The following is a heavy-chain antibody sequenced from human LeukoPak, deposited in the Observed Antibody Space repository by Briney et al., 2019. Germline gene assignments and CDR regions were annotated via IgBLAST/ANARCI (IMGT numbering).Heavy chain of an antibody. Sequence: ASVKVSCKASGYTFTGYYMHWVRQAPGQGLEWMGRVNPNSGGTNYAQKFQGRVTMTRDTSISTAYMELSRLRSDDTAVYYCATQYYYDSRGAFDIWGQGTMVTVSS. CDR3: ATQYYYDSRGAFDI. CDR2: VNPNSGGT. J-gene: IGHJ3*02. CDR1: GYTFTGYY. V-gene: IGHV1-2*06. D-gene: IGHD3-22*01.